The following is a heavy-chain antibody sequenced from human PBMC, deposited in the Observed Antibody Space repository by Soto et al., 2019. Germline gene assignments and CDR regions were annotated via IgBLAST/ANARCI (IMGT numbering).Heavy chain of an antibody. V-gene: IGHV3-23*01. CDR3: AKGRGGAYYYCGLDV. CDR1: GFTFNTYA. D-gene: IGHD3-10*01. Sequence: EVQLLESGGGLVQPGESLTLSCAASGFTFNTYAMTWARRAPGKGLEWVSAISGSGATTYVADSVKGRFTISRDNSKDTLYLQMNSLRAEDTAIYYCAKGRGGAYYYCGLDVWGQGTTVTVSS. J-gene: IGHJ6*02. CDR2: ISGSGATT.